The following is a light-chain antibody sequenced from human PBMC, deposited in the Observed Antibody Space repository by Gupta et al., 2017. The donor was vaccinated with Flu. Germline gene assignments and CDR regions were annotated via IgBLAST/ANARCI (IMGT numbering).Light chain of an antibody. CDR1: SSYVGNSDY. V-gene: IGLV2-14*01. CDR3: SSDTSTTTVYV. CDR2: DVS. J-gene: IGLJ1*01. Sequence: QSALTQPASVSGSPGHSITISCTGTSSYVGNSDYVSWYQQDPGKAPKLLIYDVSNRRSGVSSQFSGSKYGNTASMTISGRQAEDETDYYCSSDTSTTTVYVFGTGTKVTVL.